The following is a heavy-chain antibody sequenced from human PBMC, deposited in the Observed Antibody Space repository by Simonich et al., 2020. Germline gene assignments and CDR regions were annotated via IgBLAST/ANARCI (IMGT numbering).Heavy chain of an antibody. CDR2: SSAYNGNT. J-gene: IGHJ4*02. V-gene: IGHV1-18*01. CDR3: ARGGWRLWFGESNDY. Sequence: QVQLVQSGAEVKKPGASVKVSCKASGYTFTSYGLSWVRQAPGQGLEWMGWSSAYNGNTNYAQKRKGRVTMTTDTSTSTAYMELRSLRSDDTAVYYCARGGWRLWFGESNDYWGQGTLVTVSS. CDR1: GYTFTSYG. D-gene: IGHD3-10*01.